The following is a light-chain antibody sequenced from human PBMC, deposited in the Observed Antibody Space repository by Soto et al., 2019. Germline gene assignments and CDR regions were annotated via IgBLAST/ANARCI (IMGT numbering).Light chain of an antibody. CDR2: DAS. CDR3: QQRSNWQWT. Sequence: EILLTQSPATLSLSPGERATLSCRASQSVSSYLAWYQQKPGQAPRLLIYDASNRATGIPARFSGSGSGTDFTLTISSLEPEDFAVYYCQQRSNWQWTLGQGTKVDIK. J-gene: IGKJ1*01. V-gene: IGKV3-11*01. CDR1: QSVSSY.